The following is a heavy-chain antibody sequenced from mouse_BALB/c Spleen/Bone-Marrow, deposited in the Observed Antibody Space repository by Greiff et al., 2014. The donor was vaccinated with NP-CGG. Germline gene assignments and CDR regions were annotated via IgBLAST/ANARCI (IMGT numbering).Heavy chain of an antibody. J-gene: IGHJ4*01. CDR1: GYTFTSYY. CDR3: ARAAYDPYAMDY. CDR2: INPNNDGT. V-gene: IGHV1S81*02. D-gene: IGHD2-3*01. Sequence: QVHVKQSGAELVKPGASVKLSCKASGYTFTSYYTYWVKQRPGQGLEWIGEINPNNDGTNFNEKFKSKATLTVDKSSSTAYMQLSSLTSEYSAVYYCARAAYDPYAMDYWGQGTSVTVSS.